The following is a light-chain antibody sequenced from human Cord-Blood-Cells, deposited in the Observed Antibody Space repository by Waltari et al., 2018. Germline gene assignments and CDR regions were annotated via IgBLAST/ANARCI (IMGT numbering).Light chain of an antibody. J-gene: IGKJ1*01. CDR2: DAS. CDR1: QSISRW. Sequence: DIQMTQSPSTLAASVGDRVTIICRASQSISRWLACYQQKPRKAPKLLIYDASSLESGVPSRFSGSVFGTEFTLASSSLQPDGFATYYCQQYNTYSRTFGQGPKVES. V-gene: IGKV1-5*02. CDR3: QQYNTYSRT.